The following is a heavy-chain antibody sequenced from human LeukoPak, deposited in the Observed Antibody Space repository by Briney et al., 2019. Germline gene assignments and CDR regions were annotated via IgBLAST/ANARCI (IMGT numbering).Heavy chain of an antibody. Sequence: SETLSLTCTVSGGSISSSNWWSWVRQPPGKGLEWIGEIYHSGSTNYNPSLKSRVTISVDKSKNQFSLKLSSVTAADTAVYYCARHDYGVLGPRGMDVWGQGTTVTVSS. CDR3: ARHDYGVLGPRGMDV. D-gene: IGHD4-17*01. CDR1: GGSISSSNW. V-gene: IGHV4-4*02. CDR2: IYHSGST. J-gene: IGHJ6*02.